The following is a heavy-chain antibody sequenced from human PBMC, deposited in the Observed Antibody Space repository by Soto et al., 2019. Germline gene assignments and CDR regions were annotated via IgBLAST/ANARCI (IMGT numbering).Heavy chain of an antibody. D-gene: IGHD2-21*02. Sequence: ASVKVSCKASGYTFTSYGISWVRQAPGQGLEWMGWISAYNGNTNYAQKLQGRVTMTTDTSTSTAYMELRSLRSDDTAVYYCARYLAYCGGDCYQSPLTIDYWGQGNLVTVSS. CDR2: ISAYNGNT. CDR1: GYTFTSYG. V-gene: IGHV1-18*01. J-gene: IGHJ4*02. CDR3: ARYLAYCGGDCYQSPLTIDY.